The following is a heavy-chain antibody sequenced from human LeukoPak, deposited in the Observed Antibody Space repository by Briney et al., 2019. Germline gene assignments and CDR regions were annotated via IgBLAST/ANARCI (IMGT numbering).Heavy chain of an antibody. CDR2: INAGNGNT. D-gene: IGHD5-12*01. V-gene: IGHV1-3*01. Sequence: ASVKVSCKASGYTFTSYAMHWVRQAPGQRLEWMGWINAGNGNTKYSQKFQGRVTITRDTSASTAYMELSSLRSEDTAVYSCARDLRGYSYYYGMDVWGQGTTVTVSS. CDR1: GYTFTSYA. CDR3: ARDLRGYSYYYGMDV. J-gene: IGHJ6*02.